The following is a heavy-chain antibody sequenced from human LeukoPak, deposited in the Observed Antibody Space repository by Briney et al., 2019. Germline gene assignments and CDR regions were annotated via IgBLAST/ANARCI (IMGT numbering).Heavy chain of an antibody. Sequence: GGSLRLSCAASGFIFSSNYMTWVRQAPGKGLEWGSVIFSGGSTYYADSVKGRVTISRDNSKNTLYLQMNNLRGEDTAVYYCARVGPTRSDFDYWGQGTLVTVSS. J-gene: IGHJ4*02. CDR2: IFSGGST. D-gene: IGHD1-26*01. CDR1: GFIFSSNY. CDR3: ARVGPTRSDFDY. V-gene: IGHV3-53*01.